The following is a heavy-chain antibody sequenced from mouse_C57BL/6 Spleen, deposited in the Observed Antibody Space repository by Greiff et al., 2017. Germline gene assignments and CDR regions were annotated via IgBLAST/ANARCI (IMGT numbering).Heavy chain of an antibody. V-gene: IGHV1-82*01. CDR1: GYAFSSSW. CDR3: AREEYDYDTDY. J-gene: IGHJ2*01. Sequence: QVQLQQSGPELVKPGASVKISCKASGYAFSSSWMNWVKQRPGKGLEWIGRIYPGDGDTNYNGKFKGKATLTADKSSSTAYMQLSSLTSEDSAVYFCAREEYDYDTDYWGQGTTLTVSS. CDR2: IYPGDGDT. D-gene: IGHD2-4*01.